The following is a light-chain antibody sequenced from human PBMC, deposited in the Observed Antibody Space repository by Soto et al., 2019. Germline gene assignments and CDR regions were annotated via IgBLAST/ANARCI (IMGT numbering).Light chain of an antibody. CDR3: QHYNSYSEA. CDR2: GAS. J-gene: IGKJ1*01. V-gene: IGKV1-9*01. Sequence: GDRVTITCRASPAIASFLAWYQQKPGTAPKLLIYGASTLQSGVPSRFSGSGSGTEFTLTISSLQPDDFATYYCQHYNSYSEAFGQGTKVELK. CDR1: PAIASF.